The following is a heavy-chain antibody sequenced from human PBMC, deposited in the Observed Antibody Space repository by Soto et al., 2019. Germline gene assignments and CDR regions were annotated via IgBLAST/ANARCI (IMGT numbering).Heavy chain of an antibody. CDR3: ARDLKVAAAGTGYYYYGMDV. CDR1: GFNFSSYS. Sequence: EVQLVESGGGLVKPGGSLRLSCAASGFNFSSYSMNWVRQAPGQGLEWVSSISRSSSNIYYVDSVKGRFTISRDNAKNSLYLQMTSLRAEDTAVYYCARDLKVAAAGTGYYYYGMDVWGQGTTVTVS. D-gene: IGHD6-13*01. CDR2: ISRSSSNI. V-gene: IGHV3-21*01. J-gene: IGHJ6*02.